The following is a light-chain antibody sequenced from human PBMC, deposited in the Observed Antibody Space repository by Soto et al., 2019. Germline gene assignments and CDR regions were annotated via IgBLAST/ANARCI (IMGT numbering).Light chain of an antibody. J-gene: IGKJ4*01. CDR1: QNIFSY. V-gene: IGKV1-39*01. CDR3: QQSYSIPLT. CDR2: AAS. Sequence: DIQMTQSPSSLSASVGDRVTITCRSSQNIFSYLNWYQQKPGKAPKLLIYAASNLQSGVPSRFSGSGSGTDFTLTISSLQPEDFATYYCQQSYSIPLTFGGGTKVDIK.